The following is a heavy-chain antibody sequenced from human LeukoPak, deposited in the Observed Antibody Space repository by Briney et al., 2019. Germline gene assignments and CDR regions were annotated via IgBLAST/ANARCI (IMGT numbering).Heavy chain of an antibody. J-gene: IGHJ4*02. CDR3: ARGFTSLVGLYYFDY. D-gene: IGHD2/OR15-2a*01. CDR1: GGSISSSSYY. CDR2: IYYSGST. Sequence: SETLSLTCTVSGGSISSSSYYWGWIRQPPGKGLEWIGSIYYSGSTYYNPSLKSRVTISVDTSKNQFSLKLSSVTAADTAVYYCARGFTSLVGLYYFDYWGQGTLVTVSS. V-gene: IGHV4-39*07.